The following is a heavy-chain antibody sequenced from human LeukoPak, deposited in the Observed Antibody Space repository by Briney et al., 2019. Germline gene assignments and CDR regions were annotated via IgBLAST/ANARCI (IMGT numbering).Heavy chain of an antibody. Sequence: QTGGSQRLSCAASGFSFSSHNMHWVRQAPGQGPEWVASIRFDGSDKYYADSVQGRFTISRDNSKNTLYLQMNSLRLEDTSVYFCAKERPRDWSIVGASCDFDVWGQGTMVTVSS. J-gene: IGHJ3*01. V-gene: IGHV3-30*02. CDR1: GFSFSSHN. CDR2: IRFDGSDK. D-gene: IGHD1-26*01. CDR3: AKERPRDWSIVGASCDFDV.